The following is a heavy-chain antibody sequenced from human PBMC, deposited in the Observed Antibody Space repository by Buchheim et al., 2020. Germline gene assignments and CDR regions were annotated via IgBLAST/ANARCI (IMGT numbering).Heavy chain of an antibody. CDR3: ARIEYTSSSLY. V-gene: IGHV3-23*01. Sequence: EVQLLESGGGLVQPGGSLRLSCAASGFTFSSYAMSWVRQAPGKGLEWVSGISGSGGDTYYADSVTGRFTFSRDTSNHTLYLQVNSLRAEDTALYYCARIEYTSSSLYWGQGTL. J-gene: IGHJ4*02. CDR1: GFTFSSYA. D-gene: IGHD6-6*01. CDR2: ISGSGGDT.